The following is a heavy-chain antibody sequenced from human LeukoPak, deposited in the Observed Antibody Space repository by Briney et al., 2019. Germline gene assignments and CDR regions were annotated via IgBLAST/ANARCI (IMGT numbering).Heavy chain of an antibody. D-gene: IGHD1-26*01. J-gene: IGHJ3*02. CDR3: ARDQHSGSYFSDAFDI. V-gene: IGHV1-18*01. CDR2: ISAYNGNT. Sequence: ASVKVSCRASGYTFTSYGISWVRQAPGQGLEWMGWISAYNGNTNYAQKLQGRVTMTTDTSTSTAYMELRSLRSDDTAAYYCARDQHSGSYFSDAFDIWGQGTVVTVSS. CDR1: GYTFTSYG.